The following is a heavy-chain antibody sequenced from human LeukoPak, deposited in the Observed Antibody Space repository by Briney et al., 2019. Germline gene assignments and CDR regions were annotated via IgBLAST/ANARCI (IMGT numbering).Heavy chain of an antibody. CDR2: IIPIFGTA. D-gene: IGHD5-12*01. V-gene: IGHV1-69*05. CDR1: GGTFSSYA. J-gene: IGHJ4*02. Sequence: PVKVSCKASGGTFSSYAISGVRQAPGQGLEWMGGIIPIFGTANYAQKFQGRVTITTDESTSTAYMELSSLRPEDTAVYYCATKGLSGYDSRNFDYRGQGTLVTVSS. CDR3: ATKGLSGYDSRNFDY.